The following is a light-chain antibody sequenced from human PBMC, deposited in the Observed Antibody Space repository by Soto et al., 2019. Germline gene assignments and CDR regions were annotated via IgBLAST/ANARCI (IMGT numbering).Light chain of an antibody. Sequence: DIQLTQSPSFLSASVGDRVTITCRASQGISSSLAWYQQKPGEAPKLLIYAASTLQSGGPSRFCGSGYGTEVTLTISSLQPEDFASYYCQLLANCPLTFGQGTLLEI. V-gene: IGKV1-9*01. CDR1: QGISSS. CDR2: AAS. J-gene: IGKJ5*01. CDR3: QLLANCPLT.